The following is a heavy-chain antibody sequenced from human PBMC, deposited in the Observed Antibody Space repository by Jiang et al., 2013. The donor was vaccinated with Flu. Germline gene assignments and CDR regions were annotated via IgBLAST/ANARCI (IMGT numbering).Heavy chain of an antibody. CDR3: ARHLDDSSGWYYYYYGMDV. Sequence: PGLVKPSETLSLTCTVSVAPSAVVVTTGAGSAQPPGKGLEWIGSIYYSGSTYYNPSLKSRVTISVDTSKNQFSLKLGSVTAADTAVYYCARHLDDSSGWYYYYYGMDVWGQGTTVTVSS. CDR2: IYYSGST. CDR1: VAPSAVVVTT. J-gene: IGHJ6*02. V-gene: IGHV4-39*01. D-gene: IGHD3-22*01.